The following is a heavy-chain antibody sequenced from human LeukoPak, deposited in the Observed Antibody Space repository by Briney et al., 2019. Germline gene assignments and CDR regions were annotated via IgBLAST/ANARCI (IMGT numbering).Heavy chain of an antibody. CDR1: GGSFSGYY. CDR3: ARGSDYGDYYFDY. CDR2: IIHSGST. J-gene: IGHJ4*02. Sequence: SETLSLTCAVYGGSFSGYYWSWIRQPPGKGLEWIGEIIHSGSTNYNPSLKSRVTISVDTSKNQFSLKLSSVTAADTAVYYCARGSDYGDYYFDYWGQGTLVTVSS. D-gene: IGHD4-17*01. V-gene: IGHV4-34*01.